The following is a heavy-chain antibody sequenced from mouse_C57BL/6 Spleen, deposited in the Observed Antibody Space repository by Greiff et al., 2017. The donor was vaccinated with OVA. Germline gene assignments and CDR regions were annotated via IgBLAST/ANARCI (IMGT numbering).Heavy chain of an antibody. CDR3: ARNKDYGSSYGYFDV. D-gene: IGHD1-1*01. V-gene: IGHV2-2*01. Sequence: QVQLQQSGPGLVQPSQSLSITCTVSGFSLTSYGVHWVRQSPGKGLEWLGVIWSGGSTDYNAAFISRLSISKDNSKSQVFFKMNSLQADDTAIYYWARNKDYGSSYGYFDVWGTGTTVTVSS. CDR2: IWSGGST. CDR1: GFSLTSYG. J-gene: IGHJ1*03.